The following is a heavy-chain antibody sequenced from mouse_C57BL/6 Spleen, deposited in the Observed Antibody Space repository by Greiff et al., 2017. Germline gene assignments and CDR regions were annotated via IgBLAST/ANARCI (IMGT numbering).Heavy chain of an antibody. Sequence: VQLQQSGGDLVKPGGSLKLSCAASGFTFSSYGMSWVRQTPDKRLEWVATISSGGSYTYYPDSVKGRFTISRDNAKNTLYLQMSSLKSEDTAMYYCARQDNYDAMDYWGQGTSVTVSS. D-gene: IGHD1-3*01. J-gene: IGHJ4*01. CDR2: ISSGGSYT. V-gene: IGHV5-6*01. CDR3: ARQDNYDAMDY. CDR1: GFTFSSYG.